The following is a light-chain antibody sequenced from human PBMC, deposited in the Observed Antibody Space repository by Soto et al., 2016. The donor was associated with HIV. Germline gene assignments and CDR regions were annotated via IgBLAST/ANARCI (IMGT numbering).Light chain of an antibody. CDR2: EVS. Sequence: LVLTQTPVSLSVTPGQATSISCRSSQSLVHSDGKTYLYWYLQRPGQTPQLLIHEVSSRFSGVPDRFSGSGSGTSFTLKISRVEAEDVGVYYCMHGIHMPLTFGGGTKV. CDR3: MHGIHMPLT. J-gene: IGKJ4*01. V-gene: IGKV2-29*03. CDR1: QSLVHSDGKTY.